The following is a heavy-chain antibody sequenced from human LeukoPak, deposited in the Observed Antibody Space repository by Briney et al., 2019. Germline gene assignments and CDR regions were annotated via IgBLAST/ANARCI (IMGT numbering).Heavy chain of an antibody. CDR3: ARDRNYYYDTGGYFRPDY. Sequence: GASVKVSCKASGYSFPTHYIHWVRQAPGQGLEWMGLINPTVGSTNYPQKFQGRVTMTRDTSTGTVYLELYSLRSEDTAVYYCARDRNYYYDTGGYFRPDYWGQGTLVTVSS. V-gene: IGHV1-46*01. D-gene: IGHD3-22*01. CDR2: INPTVGST. J-gene: IGHJ4*02. CDR1: GYSFPTHY.